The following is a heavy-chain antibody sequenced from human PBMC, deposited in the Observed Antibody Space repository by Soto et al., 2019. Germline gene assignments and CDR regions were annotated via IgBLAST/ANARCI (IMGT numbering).Heavy chain of an antibody. CDR3: AGGDYYHSSGYYFYYYTMDV. D-gene: IGHD3-22*01. CDR1: GGSISSSSYC. CDR2: VYYGGST. Sequence: SETLSLTCTVSGGSISSSSYCRGWIRQPPGKGLEWIGNVYYGGSTYYNPSLKSRVTISVETSKSQFSLKLSSVTAADTAVYYCAGGDYYHSSGYYFYYYTMDVWGQGTTVTVSS. J-gene: IGHJ6*02. V-gene: IGHV4-39*01.